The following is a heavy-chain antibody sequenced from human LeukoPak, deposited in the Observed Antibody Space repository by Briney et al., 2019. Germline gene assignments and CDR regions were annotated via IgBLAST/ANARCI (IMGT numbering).Heavy chain of an antibody. V-gene: IGHV3-7*01. CDR2: INQDGSAK. D-gene: IGHD2-15*01. Sequence: GGSLRLSCAASGFTFSSYSMNWVRQAPVKGLEWVARINQDGSAKYYVDSVKGRFTISREKAKNSLYLQMNSLRAEDTAVYYCARDAAAVRFDPWGQGTLVTVSS. CDR3: ARDAAAVRFDP. CDR1: GFTFSSYS. J-gene: IGHJ5*02.